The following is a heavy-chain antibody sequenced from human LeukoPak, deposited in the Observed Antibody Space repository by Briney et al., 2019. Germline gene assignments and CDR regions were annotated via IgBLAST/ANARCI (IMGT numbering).Heavy chain of an antibody. J-gene: IGHJ6*02. D-gene: IGHD3-3*01. V-gene: IGHV1-18*01. Sequence: GASVKVSCTASGYTFSSYGISWVRQAPGQGLEWMGWISAYNGNTNYAQKLQGRVTMTRDTSTSTVYMELSSLRSEDTAVYYCARGGYDSITPPQTYYYYGMDVWGQGTTVTVSS. CDR2: ISAYNGNT. CDR3: ARGGYDSITPPQTYYYYGMDV. CDR1: GYTFSSYG.